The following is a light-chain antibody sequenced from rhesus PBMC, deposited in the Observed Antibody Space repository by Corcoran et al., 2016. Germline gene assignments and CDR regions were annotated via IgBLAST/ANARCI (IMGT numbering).Light chain of an antibody. Sequence: QSALTQPPSVSKSLGQSVTISCTGTTSDIGGYNDVSWYQQHPGTAPRLLIYDVNKRPSGVSDHCSGSKSGKTASLTISGLQAEDGADYYCCSYRSGDTFVFGSGTRLTVL. J-gene: IGLJ6*01. CDR3: CSYRSGDTFV. CDR2: DVN. CDR1: TSDIGGYND. V-gene: IGLV2S9*01.